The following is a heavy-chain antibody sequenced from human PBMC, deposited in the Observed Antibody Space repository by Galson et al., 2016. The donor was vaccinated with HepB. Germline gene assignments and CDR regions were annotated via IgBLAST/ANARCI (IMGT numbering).Heavy chain of an antibody. CDR3: ARIRATRPFDY. CDR2: VYPSDSDT. J-gene: IGHJ4*02. CDR1: EFTFMNFW. Sequence: QSGAEVKKPGESLKISCQGSEFTFMNFWIGWVRQTPGKGLGWMGSVYPSDSDTRYSPSFQGLVTVSVDRSINTAYLQWNSLQASDTAIYYYARIRATRPFDYWGQGTQVTVSS. V-gene: IGHV5-51*01.